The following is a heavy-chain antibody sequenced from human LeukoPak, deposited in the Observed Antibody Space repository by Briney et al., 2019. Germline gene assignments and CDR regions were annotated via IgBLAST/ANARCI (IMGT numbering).Heavy chain of an antibody. CDR1: GGTFSSYA. CDR3: ARSTTAMVRYYFDY. CDR2: IIPIFGTA. V-gene: IGHV1-69*13. D-gene: IGHD5-18*01. J-gene: IGHJ4*01. Sequence: ASVKVSCKASGGTFSSYAISWVRQAPGQGLEWMGGIIPIFGTANYAQKFQGRVTITADESTSTAYMELSSLRSEDTAVYYCARSTTAMVRYYFDYWGQGTLPTVPS.